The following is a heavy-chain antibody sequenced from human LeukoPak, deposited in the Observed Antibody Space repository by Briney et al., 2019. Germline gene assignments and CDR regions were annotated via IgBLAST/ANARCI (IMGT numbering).Heavy chain of an antibody. CDR1: GFTFSSYA. Sequence: GGSLRLSCAASGFTFSSYAMSWVRQAPGKGLEWVSAISGSGGSTYYADSVKGRSTISRDNSKNTLYLQMNSLRAEDTAVYYCAKNPTYYYDSSGPVGHWGQGTLVTVSS. J-gene: IGHJ4*02. V-gene: IGHV3-23*01. D-gene: IGHD3-22*01. CDR2: ISGSGGST. CDR3: AKNPTYYYDSSGPVGH.